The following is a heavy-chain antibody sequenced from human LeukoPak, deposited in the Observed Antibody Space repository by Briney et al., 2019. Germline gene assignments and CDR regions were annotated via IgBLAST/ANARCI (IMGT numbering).Heavy chain of an antibody. CDR3: ARDRNWNDLSLPFDY. D-gene: IGHD1-1*01. V-gene: IGHV3-21*01. Sequence: GGSLRLSCAASGFTFSSYSMNWVRQAPGKGLEWVSSISSSSSYIYYADSVKGRFTISRDNAKNSLYLQMNSLRAEDTAVYYCARDRNWNDLSLPFDYWGQGTLVTASS. J-gene: IGHJ4*02. CDR2: ISSSSSYI. CDR1: GFTFSSYS.